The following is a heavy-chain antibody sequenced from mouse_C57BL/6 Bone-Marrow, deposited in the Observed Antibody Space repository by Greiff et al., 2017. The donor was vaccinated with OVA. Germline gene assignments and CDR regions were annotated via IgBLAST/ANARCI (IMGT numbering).Heavy chain of an antibody. CDR2: INPSSGYT. V-gene: IGHV1-7*01. D-gene: IGHD3-2*02. Sequence: QVQLQQSGAELAKPGASVKLSCKASGYTFTSYWMHWVKQRPGQGLEWIGYINPSSGYTKYNQKFKDKATLTADKSSSTAYMQLSSLTYEDSAADYCARESAGIVWFAYWGQGTLVTVSA. CDR1: GYTFTSYW. J-gene: IGHJ3*01. CDR3: ARESAGIVWFAY.